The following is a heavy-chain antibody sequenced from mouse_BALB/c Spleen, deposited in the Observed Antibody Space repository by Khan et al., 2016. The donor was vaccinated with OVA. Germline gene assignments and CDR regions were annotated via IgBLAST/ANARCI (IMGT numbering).Heavy chain of an antibody. CDR1: GYTFTSSV. V-gene: IGHV1S136*01. D-gene: IGHD2-14*01. Sequence: VQLKQSGPELVKPGASVKMSCTASGYTFTSSVIHWVRQKSGQGLDWIGYIYPFNDGTKYNEKFEGKATLTSDKSSSTAYMELSSLTSEDSAVFSYARDCRYDVDFDSWGQGTTLTVSS. CDR3: ARDCRYDVDFDS. J-gene: IGHJ2*01. CDR2: IYPFNDGT.